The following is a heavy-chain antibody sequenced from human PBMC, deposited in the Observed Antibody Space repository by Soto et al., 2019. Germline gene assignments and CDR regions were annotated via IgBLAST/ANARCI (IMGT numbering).Heavy chain of an antibody. CDR1: GGSIKNSGYY. Sequence: QVQLQESGPGLVKPSQTLSLTCTVSGGSIKNSGYYWSWIRQHPEKGLEWIGYISYSGSTDYAPSLKSRVTMSVDTSKNQFSLNLTSVTAADTAVYDCGRDAVTKRDFYYYGMDVWGRGTTVTVSS. J-gene: IGHJ6*02. CDR3: GRDAVTKRDFYYYGMDV. D-gene: IGHD4-4*01. CDR2: ISYSGST. V-gene: IGHV4-31*03.